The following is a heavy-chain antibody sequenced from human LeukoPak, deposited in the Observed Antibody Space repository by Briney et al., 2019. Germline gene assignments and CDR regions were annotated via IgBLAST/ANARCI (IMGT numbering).Heavy chain of an antibody. V-gene: IGHV1-2*06. CDR2: INPNSGGT. J-gene: IGHJ4*02. CDR1: RYTFTGYY. D-gene: IGHD1-26*01. Sequence: GASVKVSCKASRYTFTGYYMHWVRQAPGQGLEWMGRINPNSGGTNYAQKFQGRVTMTRDTSISTAYMELSRLRSDDTAVYYCAILSGSYYVFDYWGQGTLVTVSS. CDR3: AILSGSYYVFDY.